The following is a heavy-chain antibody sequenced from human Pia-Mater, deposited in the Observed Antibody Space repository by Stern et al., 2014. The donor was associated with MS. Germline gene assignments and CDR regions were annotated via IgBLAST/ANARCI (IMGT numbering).Heavy chain of an antibody. Sequence: QVQLVQSGGGVVQPGRPLRLSCVASGFTFGSCAMHGVRQGPGKGLEWEAGVSYDGSNKYYADSVKGRFTISRDNSQNTLYMQMSSLRPEDTAVYYCAKDRQYLTYFFDHWGQGSLVTVSS. V-gene: IGHV3-30*18. CDR2: VSYDGSNK. D-gene: IGHD2/OR15-2a*01. CDR3: AKDRQYLTYFFDH. CDR1: GFTFGSCA. J-gene: IGHJ5*02.